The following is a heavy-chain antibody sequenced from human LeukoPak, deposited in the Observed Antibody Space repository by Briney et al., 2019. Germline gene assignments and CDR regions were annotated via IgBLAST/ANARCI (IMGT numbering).Heavy chain of an antibody. D-gene: IGHD3-3*01. CDR3: ARSWVTIFGVVVNWFDP. CDR1: GFTFSSHS. CDR2: ISSSSSYI. Sequence: PGGSLRLSCAASGFTFSSHSMNWVRQAPGKGLEWVSSISSSSSYIYYADSVKGRFTTSRDNAKNSLYLQMNSLRAEDTAVYYCARSWVTIFGVVVNWFDPWGQGTLVTVSS. J-gene: IGHJ5*02. V-gene: IGHV3-21*01.